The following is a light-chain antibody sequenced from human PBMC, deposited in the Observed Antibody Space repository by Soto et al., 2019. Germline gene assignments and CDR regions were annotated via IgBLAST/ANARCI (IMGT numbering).Light chain of an antibody. V-gene: IGKV1-16*02. J-gene: IGKJ4*01. CDR2: AAS. CDR3: QQYHSYPLN. Sequence: DMQMTQSPSTRSASVGERVTMTCRASQDINDYLAWFQQTPGKAPKSLIYAASNLQSGVPSKFSGSGSGTDFTLTISSLQPEDFATYYCQQYHSYPLNFGGGTKVDIK. CDR1: QDINDY.